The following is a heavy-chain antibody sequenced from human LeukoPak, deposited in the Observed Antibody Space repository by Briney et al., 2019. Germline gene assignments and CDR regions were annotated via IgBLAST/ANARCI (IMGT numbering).Heavy chain of an antibody. J-gene: IGHJ4*02. CDR3: ARDLGITIFGVVSN. V-gene: IGHV3-21*01. Sequence: PGGSLRLSCAASGFTFSSYSVNWVRQAPGKGLEWVSSISSSSSYIYYADSVKGRFTISRDNAKNSLYLQMNSLRAEDTAVYYCARDLGITIFGVVSNWGQGTLVTVSS. CDR2: ISSSSSYI. CDR1: GFTFSSYS. D-gene: IGHD3-3*01.